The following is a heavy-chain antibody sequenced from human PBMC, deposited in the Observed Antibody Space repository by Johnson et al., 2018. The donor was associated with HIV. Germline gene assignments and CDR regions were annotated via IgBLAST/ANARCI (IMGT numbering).Heavy chain of an antibody. CDR2: IWYDGSNK. J-gene: IGHJ3*02. V-gene: IGHV3-33*06. CDR3: AKDLRLRYYYDSSGYAHAFDI. Sequence: VQLVESGGGVVQPGRSLRLSCAASGFTFSSYGMHWVRQAPGKGLEWVAVIWYDGSNKYYADSVKGRFTISRDNSKNTLYLQMNSLRAEDTAVYYCAKDLRLRYYYDSSGYAHAFDIWGQGTMVTVAS. CDR1: GFTFSSYG. D-gene: IGHD3-22*01.